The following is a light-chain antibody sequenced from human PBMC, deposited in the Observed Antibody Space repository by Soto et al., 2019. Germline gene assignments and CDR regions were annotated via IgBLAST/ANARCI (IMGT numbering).Light chain of an antibody. V-gene: IGKV3-20*01. CDR2: GAS. J-gene: IGKJ5*01. CDR1: QSVSSSY. Sequence: EIVLTQSPGTLSLSPGERATLSCRASQSVSSSYLAWYQQKPGQAPRLLICGASSRATGIPDRFSGSGSGTDFTLTINRLELEDFAVYYCHQYGSSPYTFGQGTRLEIK. CDR3: HQYGSSPYT.